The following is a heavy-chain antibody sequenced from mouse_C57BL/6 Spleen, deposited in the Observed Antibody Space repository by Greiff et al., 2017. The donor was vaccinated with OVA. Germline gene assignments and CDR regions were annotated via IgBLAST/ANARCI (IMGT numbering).Heavy chain of an antibody. CDR3: ASHYYGSSYWYFDV. V-gene: IGHV5-9*01. CDR1: GFTFSSYT. J-gene: IGHJ1*03. D-gene: IGHD1-1*01. Sequence: DVMLVESGGGLVKPGGSLKLSCAASGFTFSSYTMSWVRQTPEKRLEWVATISGGGGNTYYPDSVKGRFTISRDNAKNTLYLQMSSLRSEDTALYYCASHYYGSSYWYFDVWGTGTTVTVSS. CDR2: ISGGGGNT.